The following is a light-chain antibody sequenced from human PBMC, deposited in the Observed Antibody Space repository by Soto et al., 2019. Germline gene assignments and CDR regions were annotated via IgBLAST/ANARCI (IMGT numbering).Light chain of an antibody. CDR2: DAS. J-gene: IGKJ5*01. CDR3: HSRA. CDR1: QSISRW. V-gene: IGKV1-5*01. Sequence: IQMTQSPSTLSASVGDRVIITCRASQSISRWLAWYQQKPGRAPKLLIYDASTLESGVPSRFSGSGSETEFTLTISRLQPDDFATYFCHSRAFGQGTRLEIK.